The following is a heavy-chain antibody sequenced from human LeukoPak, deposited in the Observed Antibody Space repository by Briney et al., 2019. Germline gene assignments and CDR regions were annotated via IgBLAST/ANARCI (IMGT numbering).Heavy chain of an antibody. Sequence: SETLSLTCTVSGDSISSTPYSWGWIRQPPGKGLEWIATFYSYGDTYYNPSLKSRVTMSVAMSKNQFSLKLPPVTAADTAVYYCARRDRPPYYFDYWGQGTLVTVSS. J-gene: IGHJ4*02. CDR1: GDSISSTPYS. CDR3: ARRDRPPYYFDY. D-gene: IGHD2-15*01. V-gene: IGHV4-39*01. CDR2: FYSYGDT.